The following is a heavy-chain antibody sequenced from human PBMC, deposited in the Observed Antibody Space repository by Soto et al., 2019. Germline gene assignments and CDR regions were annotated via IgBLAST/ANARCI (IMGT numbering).Heavy chain of an antibody. D-gene: IGHD6-19*01. CDR2: ISWNSGSI. J-gene: IGHJ4*02. CDR1: GFTFDDYA. V-gene: IGHV3-9*01. Sequence: GGSLRLSCAASGFTFDDYAMHWVRQAPGKGLEWVSGISWNSGSIGYADSVKGRFTISRDNAKNSLYLQMNSLRAEDTALYYCAKAGYSSGWYGPSYFDYWGQGTLVTVSS. CDR3: AKAGYSSGWYGPSYFDY.